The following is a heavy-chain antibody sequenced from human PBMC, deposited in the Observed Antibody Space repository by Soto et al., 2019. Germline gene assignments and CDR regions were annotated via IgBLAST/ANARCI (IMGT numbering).Heavy chain of an antibody. CDR2: INPNSGGT. J-gene: IGHJ6*02. Sequence: GASVKVSCKASGYTFTGYYMHWVRQAPGQGLVWMGWINPNSGGTNYAQKFQGRVTMTRDTSISTAYMELSRLRSDDTAVYYCARVEVFGLGGWFSGGYYYYGMDVWGQGTTVTVSS. CDR3: ARVEVFGLGGWFSGGYYYYGMDV. CDR1: GYTFTGYY. D-gene: IGHD6-19*01. V-gene: IGHV1-2*02.